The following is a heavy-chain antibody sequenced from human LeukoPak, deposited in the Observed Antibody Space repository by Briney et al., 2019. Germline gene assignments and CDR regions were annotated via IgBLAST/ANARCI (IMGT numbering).Heavy chain of an antibody. CDR1: GFTFRSYA. V-gene: IGHV3-23*01. CDR3: AKFLPTHIVVANYYFDY. J-gene: IGHJ4*02. CDR2: ISGSGGST. D-gene: IGHD2-21*01. Sequence: GGSLRLSCAASGFTFRSYAMSWVRQAPGKGLEWVSGISGSGGSTYYADSVKGRFTISRDNSKNTLYLQMNSLRAEDTAVYYCAKFLPTHIVVANYYFDYWGQGTLVTVSS.